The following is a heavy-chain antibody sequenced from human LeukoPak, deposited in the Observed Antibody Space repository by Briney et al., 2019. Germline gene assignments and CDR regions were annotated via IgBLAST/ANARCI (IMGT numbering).Heavy chain of an antibody. J-gene: IGHJ4*02. D-gene: IGHD2-15*01. V-gene: IGHV4-59*01. Sequence: SETLSLTCTVSGGSISSYYWSWIRQPPGKGLEWIGYIYYSGSTNYNPSLKSRVTILVDTSKNQFSLKLSSVTAADTAVYYCARDRYCSGGSCYSGFDYWGQGTLVTVSS. CDR3: ARDRYCSGGSCYSGFDY. CDR1: GGSISSYY. CDR2: IYYSGST.